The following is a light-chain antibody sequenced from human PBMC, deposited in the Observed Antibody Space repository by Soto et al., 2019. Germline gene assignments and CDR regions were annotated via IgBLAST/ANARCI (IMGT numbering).Light chain of an antibody. V-gene: IGKV2-30*01. CDR1: QSLLYSDGNTY. Sequence: DVVSTQSPLSLPVTLGQPASISCRSSQSLLYSDGNTYLNWFHQRPGQSPRRLIYKVSNRDSGVPDRFGGSGSGTDFTLKISRVEAEDVGIYYCMHGTHWPLTFGGGTKVEIK. J-gene: IGKJ4*01. CDR3: MHGTHWPLT. CDR2: KVS.